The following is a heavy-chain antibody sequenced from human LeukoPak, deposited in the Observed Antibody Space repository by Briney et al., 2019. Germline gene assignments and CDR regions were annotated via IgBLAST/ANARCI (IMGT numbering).Heavy chain of an antibody. CDR3: TMTTVNTIPLN. V-gene: IGHV3-73*01. CDR2: IRSKANNYAT. D-gene: IGHD4-11*01. Sequence: ASVKVSCKASGYTFTGYYMHWVRQASGKGLEWVGRIRSKANNYATSYAASVKGRFTISRDDSKNTAYLQMNSLKTEDTAVYYCTMTTVNTIPLNGGQGTLVTVSS. J-gene: IGHJ4*02. CDR1: GYTFTGYY.